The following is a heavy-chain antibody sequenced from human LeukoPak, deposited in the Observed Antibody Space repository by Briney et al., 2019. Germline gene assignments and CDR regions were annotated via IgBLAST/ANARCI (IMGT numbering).Heavy chain of an antibody. J-gene: IGHJ6*02. Sequence: GGSLRLSCAASGFTFSSYWVRWVRQAPGKGLEWVATIKEDGSEKYYVDSVKGRFTISRDNAKSSLYLQMNSLRAEDTAVYYCSRHTSSWHAMDVWGQGTTVTVSS. CDR2: IKEDGSEK. CDR1: GFTFSSYW. V-gene: IGHV3-7*02. CDR3: SRHTSSWHAMDV. D-gene: IGHD6-13*01.